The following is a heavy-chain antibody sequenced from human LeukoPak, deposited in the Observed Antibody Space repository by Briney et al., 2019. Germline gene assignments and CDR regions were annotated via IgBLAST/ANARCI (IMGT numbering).Heavy chain of an antibody. D-gene: IGHD6-19*01. CDR1: GGSFSGCY. J-gene: IGHJ4*02. Sequence: SETLSLTCAVYGGSFSGCYWSWIRQPPGKGLEWIGEINHSGSTNYSPSLKSRVTISVDTSKNQFSLKLSSVTAADTAVYYCARGLSSGWYSGDYWGQGTLVTVSS. CDR3: ARGLSSGWYSGDY. CDR2: INHSGST. V-gene: IGHV4-34*01.